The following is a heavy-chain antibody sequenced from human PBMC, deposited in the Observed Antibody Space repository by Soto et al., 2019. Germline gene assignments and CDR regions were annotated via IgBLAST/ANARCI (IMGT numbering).Heavy chain of an antibody. CDR2: ISAKKGDT. Sequence: QVQLVQSGTEVKKPGASVKVSCKASGYTFTNNGIGWVRQAPGQGLEWMGWISAKKGDTKYAQNIQGRVTMTTDASTSTAYMELRSLRSDDTAVYYCTRGGWDTHTIWRDYWGQGTLVIVSS. J-gene: IGHJ4*02. CDR1: GYTFTNNG. V-gene: IGHV1-18*01. CDR3: TRGGWDTHTIWRDY. D-gene: IGHD3-3*01.